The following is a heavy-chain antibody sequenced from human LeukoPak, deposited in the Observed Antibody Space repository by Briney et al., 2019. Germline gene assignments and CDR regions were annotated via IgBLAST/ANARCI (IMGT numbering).Heavy chain of an antibody. CDR1: GLTFDDYA. J-gene: IGHJ4*02. Sequence: PGRSLRLSCAAPGLTFDDYAMHWVRQAPGKGLEWVSGISWNSDSIGYADSVKGRFTISRDNAKNSLYLQMNSLRAEDTALYYCAKDLSGSGSYYFDYWGQGTLVTVSS. V-gene: IGHV3-9*01. D-gene: IGHD3-10*01. CDR2: ISWNSDSI. CDR3: AKDLSGSGSYYFDY.